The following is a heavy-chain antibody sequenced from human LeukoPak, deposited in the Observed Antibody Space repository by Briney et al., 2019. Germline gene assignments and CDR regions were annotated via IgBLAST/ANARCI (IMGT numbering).Heavy chain of an antibody. CDR1: GYTFTGYY. CDR2: INPNSGGT. D-gene: IGHD2-15*01. Sequence: ASVKVSCKASGYTFTGYYMHWVRQAPGQGLEWMGWINPNSGGTNYAQKFQGRVTMTRDTSISTAYMELSRLRSDDTAVYYCARDSGVVVAAAKGPFDYWGQGTLVTVSS. V-gene: IGHV1-2*02. CDR3: ARDSGVVVAAAKGPFDY. J-gene: IGHJ4*02.